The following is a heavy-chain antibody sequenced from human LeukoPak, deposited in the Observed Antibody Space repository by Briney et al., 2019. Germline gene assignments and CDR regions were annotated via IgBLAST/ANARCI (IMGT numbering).Heavy chain of an antibody. CDR1: GYTFTSYG. J-gene: IGHJ4*02. CDR2: ISVSTGNT. CDR3: ARDPDSYTTSVFDY. Sequence: ASVKVSCTASGYTFTSYGISWVRQAPGQGLEWMGWISVSTGNTNYAQKLQGRVTMTPDTSTSTAYMELRSLRSDDTAVYYCARDPDSYTTSVFDYWGQGTLVTVSS. D-gene: IGHD2-2*02. V-gene: IGHV1-18*01.